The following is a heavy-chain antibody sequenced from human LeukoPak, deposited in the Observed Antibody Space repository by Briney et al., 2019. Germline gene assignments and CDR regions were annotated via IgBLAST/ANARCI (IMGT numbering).Heavy chain of an antibody. CDR1: GGSISSYY. V-gene: IGHV4-59*01. D-gene: IGHD6-19*01. Sequence: PSETLSLTCTVSGGSISSYYWSWIRQPPGKGLEWIGYIYYSGSTNYNPSLKSRVTISVDTSKNQFSLKLSSVTAADTAVYYCARGRSEWLVTYYYYDMDVWGQGTTVTVSS. CDR3: ARGRSEWLVTYYYYDMDV. CDR2: IYYSGST. J-gene: IGHJ6*02.